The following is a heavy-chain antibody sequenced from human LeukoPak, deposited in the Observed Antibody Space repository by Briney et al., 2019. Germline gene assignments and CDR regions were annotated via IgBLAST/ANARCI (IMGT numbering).Heavy chain of an antibody. CDR3: ARDHGPQYYDILTGYLFDY. J-gene: IGHJ4*02. D-gene: IGHD3-9*01. CDR1: GYTFTSYY. CDR2: INPIGGST. Sequence: GASVKVSCKASGYTFTSYYMHWVRQAPGQGLEWMGIINPIGGSTSYAQKFQGRVTMTTDTSTSTVYMELSSLRSEDTAVYYCARDHGPQYYDILTGYLFDYWGEGSLVTVSS. V-gene: IGHV1-46*01.